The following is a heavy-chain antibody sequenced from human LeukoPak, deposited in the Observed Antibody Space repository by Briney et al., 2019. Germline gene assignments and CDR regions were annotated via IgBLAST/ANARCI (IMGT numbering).Heavy chain of an antibody. V-gene: IGHV5-51*01. Sequence: GESLKISCQVSGYSFTSYWIAWVRQMPGKGLEWMGIIYPGDSNTRYSPSFQGQVTMSVDTSINTAYLQWISLKASDTAIYYCARHPIAGGGAYNCFDPWGQGTLVTVSS. CDR3: ARHPIAGGGAYNCFDP. CDR1: GYSFTSYW. CDR2: IYPGDSNT. D-gene: IGHD6-13*01. J-gene: IGHJ5*02.